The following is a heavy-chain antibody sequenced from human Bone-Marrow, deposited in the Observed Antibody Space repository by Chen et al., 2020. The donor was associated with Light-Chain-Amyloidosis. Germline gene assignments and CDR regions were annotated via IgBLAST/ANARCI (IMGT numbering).Heavy chain of an antibody. Sequence: IGWVRQMPGKGLEWMGVIYPDDSDARYSPSFEGQVTISADKSITTAYLQWRSLKASDTAMYYCARRRDSYNFDYWGQGTLVTVSS. D-gene: IGHD1-26*01. CDR3: ARRRDSYNFDY. J-gene: IGHJ4*02. V-gene: IGHV5-51*01. CDR2: IYPDDSDA.